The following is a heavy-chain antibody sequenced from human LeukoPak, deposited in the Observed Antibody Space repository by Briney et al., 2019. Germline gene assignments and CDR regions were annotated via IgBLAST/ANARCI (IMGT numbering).Heavy chain of an antibody. J-gene: IGHJ4*01. CDR1: GGSGSSSSYD. Sequence: NPSETLSRTGTGSGGSGSSSSYDWGGIRQPPGKGRWLIGEINHSGNTNYNPSRKSRATISVDTPNNQRPVRLSSVTAADTAVYYCARGTRTSWQYSFASWGHGTLVTVSS. CDR2: INHSGNT. CDR3: ARGTRTSWQYSFAS. D-gene: IGHD6-13*01. V-gene: IGHV4-39*06.